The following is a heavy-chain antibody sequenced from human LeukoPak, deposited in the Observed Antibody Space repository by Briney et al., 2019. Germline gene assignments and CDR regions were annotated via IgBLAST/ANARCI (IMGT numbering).Heavy chain of an antibody. CDR1: GGSIRSYY. CDR3: ARMGGDFWSGYYFDY. Sequence: PSETLSLTCTVSGGSIRSYYWSWIRQPPGKGLEWIGYIYYSGSTNYNPSLKSRVTISVDTSKNQFSLKLSSVTAADTAVYYCARMGGDFWSGYYFDYWGQGTLVTVSS. D-gene: IGHD3-3*01. V-gene: IGHV4-59*01. CDR2: IYYSGST. J-gene: IGHJ4*02.